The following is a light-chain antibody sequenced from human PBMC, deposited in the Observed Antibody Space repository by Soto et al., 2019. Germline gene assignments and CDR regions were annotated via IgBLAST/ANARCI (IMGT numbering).Light chain of an antibody. CDR3: KQYDDSLSSFT. Sequence: EIVLTQSPGTLSLSPGERATLSCRASQSVSSSYLAWYQQKPGQAPRLLIYGASYRATGIPDRFSGRGSGTDFTLTISRLEPEDFAVYYCKQYDDSLSSFTFGQGTNLEIK. CDR1: QSVSSSY. CDR2: GAS. V-gene: IGKV3-20*01. J-gene: IGKJ2*01.